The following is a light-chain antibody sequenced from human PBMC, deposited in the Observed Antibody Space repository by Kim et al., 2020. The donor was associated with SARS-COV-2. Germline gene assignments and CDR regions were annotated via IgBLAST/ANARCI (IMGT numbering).Light chain of an antibody. CDR1: QSITND. CDR3: QQTYSLPLT. J-gene: IGKJ4*01. CDR2: SAS. V-gene: IGKV1-39*01. Sequence: ASLGDRVNSTCRADQSITNDLHLYQQKPGKVPNVLIYSASSLQGGVPSRFSGSGSGTDFTLTISSLQPEDFATYYCQQTYSLPLTFGGGTKVDIK.